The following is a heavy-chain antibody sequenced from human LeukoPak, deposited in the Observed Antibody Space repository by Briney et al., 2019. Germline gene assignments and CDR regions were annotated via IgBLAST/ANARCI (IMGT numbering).Heavy chain of an antibody. J-gene: IGHJ2*01. V-gene: IGHV3-64*01. CDR1: GFTFSNYA. D-gene: IGHD2-15*01. CDR3: ARGEYCSGGSCYFYWYFDL. Sequence: GGSLRLSCAASGFTFSNYAMHWVRQAPGKGLEYGSVISSNGGSTYYANSVKGRFTISRDNSKNTLYLQMGSLRAEDMAVYYCARGEYCSGGSCYFYWYFDLWGRGTLVTVSS. CDR2: ISSNGGST.